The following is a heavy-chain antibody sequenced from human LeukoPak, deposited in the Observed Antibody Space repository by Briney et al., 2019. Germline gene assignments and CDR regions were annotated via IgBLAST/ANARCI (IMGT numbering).Heavy chain of an antibody. CDR2: IYYSGST. CDR3: ARDSAGPFDY. CDR1: GGSISSYY. V-gene: IGHV4-59*01. D-gene: IGHD1-26*01. J-gene: IGHJ4*02. Sequence: PSETLSLTCTVSGGSISSYYWSWIRQPPGKGLEWIGYIYYSGSTNYNPSLKSRVTISVDTSKNQFSLKLSSVTATDTAVYYCARDSAGPFDYWGQGTLVTVSS.